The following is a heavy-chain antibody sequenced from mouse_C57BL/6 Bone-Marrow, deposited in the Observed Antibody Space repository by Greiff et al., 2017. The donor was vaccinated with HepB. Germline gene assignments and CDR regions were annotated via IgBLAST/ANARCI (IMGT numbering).Heavy chain of an antibody. Sequence: QVQLQQPGAELVMPGASVKLSCKASGYTFTSYWMHWVKQRPGQGLEWIGEIDPSDSYTNYNQKFKGKSTLTVDKSSSTAFMQLSSLQSEDSAVYYCASCGSHWYFDVWGTGTTVTVSS. D-gene: IGHD1-1*02. CDR3: ASCGSHWYFDV. CDR1: GYTFTSYW. J-gene: IGHJ1*03. V-gene: IGHV1-69*01. CDR2: IDPSDSYT.